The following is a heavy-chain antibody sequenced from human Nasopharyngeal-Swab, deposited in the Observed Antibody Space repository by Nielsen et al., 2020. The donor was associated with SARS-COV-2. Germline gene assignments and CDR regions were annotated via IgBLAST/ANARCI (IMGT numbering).Heavy chain of an antibody. CDR1: GFTFSSYW. CDR3: ATGSTTVVTPEYYYYMDV. Sequence: GGSLRLSCAASGFTFSSYWMHWVRQAPGKGLVWVSRINSDGSSTSYADSVKGRFTISRDNSKNTLYLQMNSLRAEDTAVYYCATGSTTVVTPEYYYYMDVWGKGTTVTVSS. J-gene: IGHJ6*03. V-gene: IGHV3-74*01. CDR2: INSDGSST. D-gene: IGHD4-23*01.